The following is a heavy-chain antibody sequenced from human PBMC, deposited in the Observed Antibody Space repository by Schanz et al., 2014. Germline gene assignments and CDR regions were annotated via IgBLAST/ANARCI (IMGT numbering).Heavy chain of an antibody. V-gene: IGHV3-53*01. CDR3: AKRCSSTSCSHGAFDI. CDR1: GFTVSSNY. J-gene: IGHJ3*02. Sequence: EVQLVESGGGLIQPGGSLRLSCVASGFTVSSNYMSWVRQAPGEGLEWVSVIYSDGRTYYGDSVKGRFTISRDNSKNTLYLQMNSLRDEDTAMYYCAKRCSSTSCSHGAFDIWGQGTMVTVSS. CDR2: IYSDGRT. D-gene: IGHD2-2*01.